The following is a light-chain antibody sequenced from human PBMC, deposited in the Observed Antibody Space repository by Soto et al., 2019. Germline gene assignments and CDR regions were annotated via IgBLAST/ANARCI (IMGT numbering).Light chain of an antibody. Sequence: DIQMTQSPSTLSASVLDRFTISCRASQSISSWLAWYQQKPGKAPKLLIYKASSLESGVPSRFSGSGSGTEFTLTISSLQPHDFATYYCQQYNSYPWTFGQGTKVDIK. CDR1: QSISSW. CDR2: KAS. V-gene: IGKV1-5*03. J-gene: IGKJ1*01. CDR3: QQYNSYPWT.